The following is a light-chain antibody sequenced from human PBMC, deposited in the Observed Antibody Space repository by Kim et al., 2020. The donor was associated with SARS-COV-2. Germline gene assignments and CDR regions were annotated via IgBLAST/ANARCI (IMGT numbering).Light chain of an antibody. CDR1: RSNIGAYA. V-gene: IGLV1-44*01. CDR3: AAWDDRLSGPV. CDR2: GND. J-gene: IGLJ7*01. Sequence: GQKITIFCSGDRSNIGAYAVHWYQNRPGTAPQLLIYGNDQRPSGVPDRFSGSKSGTSACLDISGLQSADEAQYSCAAWDDRLSGPVFGGGTQVTVL.